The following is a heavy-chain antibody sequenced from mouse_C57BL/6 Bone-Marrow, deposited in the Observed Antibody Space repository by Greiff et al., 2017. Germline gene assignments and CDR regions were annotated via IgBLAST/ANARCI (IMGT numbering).Heavy chain of an antibody. D-gene: IGHD2-3*01. J-gene: IGHJ1*03. CDR3: AMEWLLRHWYFDV. V-gene: IGHV1-78*01. Sequence: VQLQQSDAELVKPGASVKISCKVSGYTFTDHTIHWMKQRPEQGLEWIGYIYPRDGSTKYNEKFKGKATLTADKSSSTAYMQLNSLTSEDSAVYFWAMEWLLRHWYFDVWGKGTTVTVSS. CDR2: IYPRDGST. CDR1: GYTFTDHT.